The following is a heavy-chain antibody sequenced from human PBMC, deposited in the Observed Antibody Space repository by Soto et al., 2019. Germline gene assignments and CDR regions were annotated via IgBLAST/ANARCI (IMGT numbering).Heavy chain of an antibody. CDR2: ISHLEST. Sequence: SETLSLTCTVSGASISYGGFSWSWIRQSPGKGLEWIGHISHLESTYFHPSFKSRLTMSIDRTRNQFSLKLSSVTAADMAVYYCARGGGYDSFDYWGQGVLVTVSS. J-gene: IGHJ4*02. CDR3: ARGGGYDSFDY. CDR1: GASISYGGFS. D-gene: IGHD5-12*01. V-gene: IGHV4-30-2*06.